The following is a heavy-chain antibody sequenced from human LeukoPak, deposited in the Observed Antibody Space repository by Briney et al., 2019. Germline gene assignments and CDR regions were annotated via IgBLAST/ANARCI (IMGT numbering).Heavy chain of an antibody. CDR1: GGTFSSYA. D-gene: IGHD2-2*01. J-gene: IGHJ5*02. CDR3: ARGIVVVPAAPGWFDP. V-gene: IGHV1-69*13. Sequence: ASVKVSCKASGGTFSSYAISWVRQDPGQGLEWMGGIIPIFGTANYAQKFQGRVTITADESTSTAYMELSSLRSEDTAVYYCARGIVVVPAAPGWFDPRGQGTLVTVSS. CDR2: IIPIFGTA.